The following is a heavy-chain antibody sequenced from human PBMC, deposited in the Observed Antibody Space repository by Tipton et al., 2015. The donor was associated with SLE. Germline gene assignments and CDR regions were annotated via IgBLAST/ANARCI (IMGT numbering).Heavy chain of an antibody. D-gene: IGHD3-22*01. CDR3: ARDRHYYDSSGPYWYFDL. J-gene: IGHJ2*01. V-gene: IGHV3-7*05. CDR1: GFTFSSYW. CDR2: IKQDGSEK. Sequence: GSLRLSCAASGFTFSSYWMSWVRQAPGKGLEWVANIKQDGSEKYYVDSVKGRFTISRDNAKNSLYLQMNSLRAEDTAVYYCARDRHYYDSSGPYWYFDLWGRGTLVTVSS.